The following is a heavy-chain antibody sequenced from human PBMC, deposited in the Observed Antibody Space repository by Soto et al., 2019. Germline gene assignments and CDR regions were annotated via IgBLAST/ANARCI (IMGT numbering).Heavy chain of an antibody. V-gene: IGHV3-23*01. CDR3: AKDRRAGGNYGFYSDF. J-gene: IGHJ4*02. D-gene: IGHD1-7*01. CDR1: GFTFSSYD. Sequence: GGSLRLSCAASGFTFSSYDMTWVRQAPGKGLEWVSFSSATGAGTYYADSVKGRFTISRDNSKNTLYLQMTSLRADDTAVYYCAKDRRAGGNYGFYSDFWGQGALVTVSS. CDR2: SSATGAGT.